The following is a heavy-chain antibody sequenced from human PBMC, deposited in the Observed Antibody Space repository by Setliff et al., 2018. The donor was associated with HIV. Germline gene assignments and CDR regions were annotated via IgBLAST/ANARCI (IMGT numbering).Heavy chain of an antibody. V-gene: IGHV4-59*01. CDR3: ATEGGSYPAVYFDY. J-gene: IGHJ4*02. CDR1: GGSISSSY. CDR2: IYYSGST. D-gene: IGHD1-26*01. Sequence: KPSETLSLTCTVSGGSISSSYWSWIRQPPGKGLEWIGYIYYSGSTNYNPSLKSRVTISLDTSKTQFSLKLSSVTAADTAVYYCATEGGSYPAVYFDYWGQGTLVTVSS.